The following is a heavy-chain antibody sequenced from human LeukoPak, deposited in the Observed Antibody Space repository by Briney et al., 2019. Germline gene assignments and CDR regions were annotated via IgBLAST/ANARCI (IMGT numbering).Heavy chain of an antibody. CDR1: GFTFSSYS. CDR3: ARGGGVDIVATIRTDAFDI. J-gene: IGHJ3*02. D-gene: IGHD5-12*01. Sequence: GGSLRLSCAASGFTFSSYSMNWVRQAPGKGLEWVSYISSSSSTIYYADSVKGRFTISRDNAKNSLYLQMNSLRDEDTAVYYCARGGGVDIVATIRTDAFDIWSQGTMVTVSS. V-gene: IGHV3-48*02. CDR2: ISSSSSTI.